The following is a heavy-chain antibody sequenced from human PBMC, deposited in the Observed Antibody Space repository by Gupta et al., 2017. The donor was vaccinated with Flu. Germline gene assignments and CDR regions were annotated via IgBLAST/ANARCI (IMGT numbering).Heavy chain of an antibody. Sequence: GKGLEWIGLSRSKAISGTVEYAASVKGRFTISRDDSKSIAYLQMNSLKTEDTAVYYCTRDPRDYGDYSDAFDIWGQGTMVTVSS. V-gene: IGHV3-49*02. CDR2: SRSKAISGTV. CDR3: TRDPRDYGDYSDAFDI. D-gene: IGHD4-17*01. J-gene: IGHJ3*02.